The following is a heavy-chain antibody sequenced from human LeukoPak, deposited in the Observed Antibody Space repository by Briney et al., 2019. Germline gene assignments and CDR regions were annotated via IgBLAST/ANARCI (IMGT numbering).Heavy chain of an antibody. CDR1: GFTFSSYS. J-gene: IGHJ4*02. CDR3: AVGMTTVTTSGY. CDR2: ISRSSSSI. Sequence: GGSLRLSCAASGFTFSSYSMNWVRQAPGKGLEWVSYISRSSSSIYYADSVKGRFTISRDNAKNSLYLQMNSLRAEDTAVYYCAVGMTTVTTSGYWGQGTLVIVSS. D-gene: IGHD4-11*01. V-gene: IGHV3-48*01.